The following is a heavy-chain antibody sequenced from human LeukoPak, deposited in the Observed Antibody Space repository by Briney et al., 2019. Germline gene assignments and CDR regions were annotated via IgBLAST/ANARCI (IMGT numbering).Heavy chain of an antibody. J-gene: IGHJ6*03. CDR1: GFTFSSYS. D-gene: IGHD2-15*01. Sequence: PGGSLRLSCAASGFTFSSYSMNWVRQAPGKGLEWVSSISSSSSYIYYADSVKGRFTISRDNAKNSLYLQMNSLRAEDTAVYYCARENRGSTPYYYYMDVWGKGTTVTVSS. CDR3: ARENRGSTPYYYYMDV. V-gene: IGHV3-21*01. CDR2: ISSSSSYI.